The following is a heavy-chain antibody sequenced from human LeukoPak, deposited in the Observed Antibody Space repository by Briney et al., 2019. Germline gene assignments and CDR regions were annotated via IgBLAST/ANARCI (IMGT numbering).Heavy chain of an antibody. CDR2: ISSSSSTI. D-gene: IGHD3-22*01. CDR1: GFTFSSYS. J-gene: IGHJ4*02. V-gene: IGHV3-48*01. Sequence: PGGSLRLSCAASGFTFSSYSMNWVRQAPGKGLEWVSYISSSSSTIYYADSVKGRFTISRDNAKNSLYLQMNSLRAEDTAVYYCARDGDYYDSSGYLVSYFDYWGQGTLVTVPS. CDR3: ARDGDYYDSSGYLVSYFDY.